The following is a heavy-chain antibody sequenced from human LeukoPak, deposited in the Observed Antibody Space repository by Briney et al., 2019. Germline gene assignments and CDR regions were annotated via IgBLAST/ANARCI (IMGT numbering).Heavy chain of an antibody. V-gene: IGHV4-39*01. J-gene: IGHJ3*02. CDR2: IYYSGST. D-gene: IGHD3-10*01. CDR3: ARQLFTGSIDAFEM. CDR1: GGSISSYY. Sequence: SETLSLTCTVSGGSISSYYWGWIRQPPGKGLEWIGSIYYSGSTLYNPSLKSRVSISVGPSKNQCSLKLSSVTAADTAVYYCARQLFTGSIDAFEMWGQGTMVTVSS.